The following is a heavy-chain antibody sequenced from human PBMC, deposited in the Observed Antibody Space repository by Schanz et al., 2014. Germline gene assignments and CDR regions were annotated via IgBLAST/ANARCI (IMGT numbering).Heavy chain of an antibody. J-gene: IGHJ4*02. V-gene: IGHV3-11*01. Sequence: VQLVESGGGLVQPGRSLRLSCAASGFTFRDYQMTWIRQAPGKGLEWVSYITSGSAKFYADSVKGRFTISRDNAKNSLYLQMNSLRAEDTAVYYCAREKRRTEVVLDHWGQGTLVTVS. CDR3: AREKRRTEVVLDH. CDR1: GFTFRDYQ. CDR2: ITSGSAK.